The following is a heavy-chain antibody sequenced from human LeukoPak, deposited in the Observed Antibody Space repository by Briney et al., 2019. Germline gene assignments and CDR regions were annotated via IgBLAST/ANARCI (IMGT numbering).Heavy chain of an antibody. V-gene: IGHV3-23*01. CDR1: GFTFDSYD. Sequence: QTGGSLRLSCAASGFTFDSYDIYWVRQAPGKGLEWVSSISGGSSRIDYAESVKGRFTISRDDSKNTVYLEIISLRAEDTGVYYCAKRDEDFGDSHWYFDLWGRGTLVTVSS. CDR2: ISGGSSRI. CDR3: AKRDEDFGDSHWYFDL. D-gene: IGHD4-17*01. J-gene: IGHJ2*01.